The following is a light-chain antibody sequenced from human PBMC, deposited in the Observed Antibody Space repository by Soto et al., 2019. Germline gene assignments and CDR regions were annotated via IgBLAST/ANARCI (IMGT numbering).Light chain of an antibody. CDR2: DVS. V-gene: IGLV2-11*01. Sequence: QSVLTQPRSVSGSPGQSVTISCTGTSSDVDDYNYVSWFQQHPGKAPKLMIYDVSERPSGVPDRFSASKSGNTASLTISGLQAEDEADYYCCSYGGTFYVFGTGTKVTVL. CDR1: SSDVDDYNY. CDR3: CSYGGTFYV. J-gene: IGLJ1*01.